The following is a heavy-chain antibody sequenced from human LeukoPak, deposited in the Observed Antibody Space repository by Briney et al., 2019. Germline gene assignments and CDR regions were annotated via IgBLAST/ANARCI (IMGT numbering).Heavy chain of an antibody. Sequence: SETLSLTCTVSGGSISSYYWSWIRQPAGEGLEWIGRIYTSGSTNYNPSLNSRVTMSVDTSKNQFSLNLSSVTAADTAVYYCARDSRLGYSSALWGQGTLVTVSS. CDR2: IYTSGST. CDR3: ARDSRLGYSSAL. J-gene: IGHJ4*02. D-gene: IGHD6-19*01. V-gene: IGHV4-4*07. CDR1: GGSISSYY.